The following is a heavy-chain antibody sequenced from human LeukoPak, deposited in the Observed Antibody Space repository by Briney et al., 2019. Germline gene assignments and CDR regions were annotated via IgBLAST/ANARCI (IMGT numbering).Heavy chain of an antibody. CDR2: IYSGGST. CDR3: ARGYIYGDFP. V-gene: IGHV4-4*07. J-gene: IGHJ5*02. D-gene: IGHD2-21*02. CDR1: GGSISSQY. Sequence: SETLSLTCTVSGGSISSQYWNWIRQPAGKGLEWIGRIYSGGSTIYNPSLKSRVTMSVDTSKNQFSLELGSVTAADTAVYYCARGYIYGDFPWGQGTLVSVSS.